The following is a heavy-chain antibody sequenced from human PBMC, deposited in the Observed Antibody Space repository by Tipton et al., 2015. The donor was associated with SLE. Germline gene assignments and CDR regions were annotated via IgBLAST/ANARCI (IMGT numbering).Heavy chain of an antibody. V-gene: IGHV4-4*07. J-gene: IGHJ6*02. Sequence: TLSLTCTVSGGSISSYYWSWIRQPAGKGLEWIGRIYSSGTTNYYPSLKSRVTMSVDTSKNQFSLKLGSVTAADTAVYYCARGGCSGGSCYPYYYGMDVWGPGTTVTVSS. CDR2: IYSSGTT. D-gene: IGHD2-15*01. CDR1: GGSISSYY. CDR3: ARGGCSGGSCYPYYYGMDV.